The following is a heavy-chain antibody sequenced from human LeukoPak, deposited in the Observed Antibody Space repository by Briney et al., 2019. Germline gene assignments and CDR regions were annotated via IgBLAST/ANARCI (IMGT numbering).Heavy chain of an antibody. CDR3: ARDRLPGPR. J-gene: IGHJ4*02. V-gene: IGHV4-30-4*01. Sequence: SQTLSLTCTVSGGSISSGDYCWSWIRQPPGKGLEWIGYIYYSGSTYNNPSLKSRVTISIDTSKNQFSLKLSSVTAADTAVYYCARDRLPGPRWGRGTLVTVSS. CDR2: IYYSGST. D-gene: IGHD2-21*01. CDR1: GGSISSGDYC.